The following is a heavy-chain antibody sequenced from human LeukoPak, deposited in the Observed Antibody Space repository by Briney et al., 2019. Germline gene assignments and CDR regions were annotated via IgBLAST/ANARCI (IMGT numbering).Heavy chain of an antibody. J-gene: IGHJ3*02. Sequence: PSETLSLTCTVAGGSISSYYWSWIRQPPGKGLEWAGYIYYSGSTNYTPSLKSRVTISVDTSKNQFSLKLSSVTAADTAVYYCARPLHGSGSYYDAFDIWGQGTMVTVSS. CDR2: IYYSGST. D-gene: IGHD3-10*01. V-gene: IGHV4-59*08. CDR1: GGSISSYY. CDR3: ARPLHGSGSYYDAFDI.